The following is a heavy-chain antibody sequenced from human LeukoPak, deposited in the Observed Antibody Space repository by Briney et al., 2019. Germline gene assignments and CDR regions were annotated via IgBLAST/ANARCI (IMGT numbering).Heavy chain of an antibody. CDR1: GGSISRYY. V-gene: IGHV4-4*07. J-gene: IGHJ5*02. D-gene: IGHD4-23*01. CDR2: IYTSGST. Sequence: SETLSLTCTVSGGSISRYYWSWLRQPAGKGPERIGRIYTSGSTSYNPSLKSGVTMSVGTSKNQCSLKLGSVTAADTAVYYCARDSTVESEFDPWGQGTLVTVSS. CDR3: ARDSTVESEFDP.